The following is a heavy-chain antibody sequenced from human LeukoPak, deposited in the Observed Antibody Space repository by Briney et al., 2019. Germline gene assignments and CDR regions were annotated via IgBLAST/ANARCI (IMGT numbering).Heavy chain of an antibody. J-gene: IGHJ4*02. V-gene: IGHV4-59*01. Sequence: SETLSLTCTVSGESISGFYWTWIRQPPGKGLEWIGYIYYSGSTNYNPSLKSRVTISVDTSKNQFSLKLSSVTAADTAVYYCARELWFGEVGGYFDYWGQGTLVTVSS. CDR2: IYYSGST. D-gene: IGHD3-10*01. CDR1: GESISGFY. CDR3: ARELWFGEVGGYFDY.